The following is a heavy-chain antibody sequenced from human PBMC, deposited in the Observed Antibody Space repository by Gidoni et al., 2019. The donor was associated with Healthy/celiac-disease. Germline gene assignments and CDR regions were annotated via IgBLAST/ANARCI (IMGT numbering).Heavy chain of an antibody. V-gene: IGHV3-73*01. CDR1: GFPFRGSA. Sequence: EVQLVESGGGLVQPGGSLKLYCAASGFPFRGSAMHWVRQASGKGLEWVGRIRSKANSYATAYAASVKGRFTISRDDSKNTAYLQMNSLKTEDTAVYYCTSPGYDGDYFDYWGQGTLVTVSS. CDR3: TSPGYDGDYFDY. D-gene: IGHD5-12*01. J-gene: IGHJ4*02. CDR2: IRSKANSYAT.